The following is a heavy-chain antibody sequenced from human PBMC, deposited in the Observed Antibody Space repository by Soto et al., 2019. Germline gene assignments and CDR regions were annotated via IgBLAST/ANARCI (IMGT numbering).Heavy chain of an antibody. CDR1: GYSFTSYW. Sequence: GESLKISCKGSGYSFTSYWIGWVRQMPGKGLEWMGIIYPGDSDTRYSPSFQGQVTISADKSISTAYLQWSSLKASDTAMYYCARHRSIAVAGTGYYYYGMDVWGQGTTVTVSS. CDR2: IYPGDSDT. CDR3: ARHRSIAVAGTGYYYYGMDV. J-gene: IGHJ6*02. V-gene: IGHV5-51*01. D-gene: IGHD6-19*01.